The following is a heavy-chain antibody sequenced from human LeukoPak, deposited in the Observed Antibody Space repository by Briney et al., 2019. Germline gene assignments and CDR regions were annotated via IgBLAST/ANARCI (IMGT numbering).Heavy chain of an antibody. V-gene: IGHV1-2*02. CDR2: INPNSGGT. Sequence: ASVKVSCKASGYTFTGYYMHWVRQAPGQRLEWMGWINPNSGGTNYAQKFQGRVTMTRDTSISTAYMELSRLRSDDTAVYYCARVSYYYDSSGHVDYWGQGTLVAVSS. D-gene: IGHD3-22*01. J-gene: IGHJ4*02. CDR1: GYTFTGYY. CDR3: ARVSYYYDSSGHVDY.